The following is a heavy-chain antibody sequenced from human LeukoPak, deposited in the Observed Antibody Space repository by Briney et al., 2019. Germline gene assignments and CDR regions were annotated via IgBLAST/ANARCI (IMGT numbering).Heavy chain of an antibody. CDR2: ISDSGST. Sequence: SETLSLTCTVSGGSISSYYWSWIRQPPGKGLEWIGYISDSGSTNYNPSLKSRVTISVDTSKNQFSLKVSSVTAADTAVYYCARHTVEMSTIRIPWYFDLWGRGTLVTVSS. V-gene: IGHV4-59*01. CDR1: GGSISSYY. CDR3: ARHTVEMSTIRIPWYFDL. J-gene: IGHJ2*01. D-gene: IGHD5-24*01.